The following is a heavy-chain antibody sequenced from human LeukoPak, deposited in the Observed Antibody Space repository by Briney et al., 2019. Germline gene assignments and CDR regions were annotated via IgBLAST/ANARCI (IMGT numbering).Heavy chain of an antibody. CDR1: GESFSDYY. CDR2: ISHDGNT. V-gene: IGHV4-34*01. CDR3: ARRRDWNDVLDS. J-gene: IGHJ4*02. D-gene: IGHD1-1*01. Sequence: SETRSLTCPVYGESFSDYYWSWVRHPPEKGLEWVGQISHDGNTTYNPSLKSRVTLSTDTSKNQFSLRLTSVTTADTAIYYCARRRDWNDVLDSWGQGTPVTVSS.